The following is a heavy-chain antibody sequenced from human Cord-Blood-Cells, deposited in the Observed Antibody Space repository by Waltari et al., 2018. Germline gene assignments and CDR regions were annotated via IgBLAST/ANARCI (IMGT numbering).Heavy chain of an antibody. CDR2: IYYSGST. J-gene: IGHJ6*02. CDR3: ARANSSSWYYYYYGMDV. V-gene: IGHV4-31*01. Sequence: QVQLQESGPGLVKPSQTLSLTCTVSGGSISSGGYYWSWIRPHPGKGLGWIGYIYYSGSTCDNPSLKSLVTISVDTSKNQFSLKLSSVTAADTAVYYCARANSSSWYYYYYGMDVWGQGTTVTVSS. CDR1: GGSISSGGYY. D-gene: IGHD6-13*01.